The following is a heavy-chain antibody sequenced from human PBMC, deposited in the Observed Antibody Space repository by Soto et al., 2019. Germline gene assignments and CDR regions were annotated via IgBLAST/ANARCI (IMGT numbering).Heavy chain of an antibody. CDR1: GTSISNYY. CDR2: FHYSGST. Sequence: SETLSLTCTVSGTSISNYYWSWIRQPPGKGLEWFGSFHYSGSTNYNPSLKSRVTISVDMSKNQFSLKLTSVDAADTAVYYCARGESASGTISYWGQGTLVTVSS. CDR3: ARGESASGTISY. J-gene: IGHJ4*02. V-gene: IGHV4-59*12. D-gene: IGHD6-13*01.